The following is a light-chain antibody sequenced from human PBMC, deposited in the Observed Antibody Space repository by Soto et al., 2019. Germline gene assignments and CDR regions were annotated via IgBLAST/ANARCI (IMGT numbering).Light chain of an antibody. CDR2: KAS. CDR1: QSISSW. CDR3: QQYIGYSRT. V-gene: IGKV1-5*03. Sequence: DLQMTQSPSTLSASVGDRVTITCRASQSISSWLAWYQQKPGKAPKLLIYKASTLESGVPSRFSGSGSGTEFTLTISSLQPDDFATYYCQQYIGYSRTFGQGTKVEAK. J-gene: IGKJ1*01.